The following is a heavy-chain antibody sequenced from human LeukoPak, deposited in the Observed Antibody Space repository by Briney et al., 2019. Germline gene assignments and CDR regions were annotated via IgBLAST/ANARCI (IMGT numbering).Heavy chain of an antibody. D-gene: IGHD1-26*01. J-gene: IGHJ4*02. CDR3: ARAVLGGSYYGYFDY. CDR2: ISSSGSTI. CDR1: GFTFNNAW. Sequence: GGSLRLSCATSGFTFNNAWMNWVRQAPGKGLEWVSYISSSGSTIYYADSVKGRFTISRDNAKNSLYLQMNSLRAEDTAVYYCARAVLGGSYYGYFDYWGQGTLVTVSS. V-gene: IGHV3-48*04.